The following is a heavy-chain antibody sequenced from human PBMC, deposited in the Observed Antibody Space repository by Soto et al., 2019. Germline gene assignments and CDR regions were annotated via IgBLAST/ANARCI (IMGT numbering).Heavy chain of an antibody. CDR1: GFTFSAYA. Sequence: EVQVVESGGGLVQPGGSLRLSCEASGFTFSAYAMHWVRQAPGRGREYVSAITSVGISTYYANSVKGRFTISRDNSKNTLYLQMGGLQPEDRAVYYCARDVGGPFRSSMDVWGQGTTVSVSS. V-gene: IGHV3-64*01. CDR3: ARDVGGPFRSSMDV. D-gene: IGHD2-15*01. CDR2: ITSVGIST. J-gene: IGHJ6*01.